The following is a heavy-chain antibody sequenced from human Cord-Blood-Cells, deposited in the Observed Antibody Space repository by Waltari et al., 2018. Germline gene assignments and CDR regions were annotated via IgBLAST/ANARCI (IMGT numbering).Heavy chain of an antibody. Sequence: EVQLVESGGGLIQPGGSLRLSCAASRLTVSTNYMSWFRQVPGKGLEWVSVIYSGGSTYYADSVKGRFTISRDNSKNTLYLQMNSLRAEDTAVYYCARAGYSYGYFDYWGQGTLVTVSS. CDR1: RLTVSTNY. J-gene: IGHJ4*02. D-gene: IGHD5-18*01. CDR3: ARAGYSYGYFDY. CDR2: IYSGGST. V-gene: IGHV3-53*01.